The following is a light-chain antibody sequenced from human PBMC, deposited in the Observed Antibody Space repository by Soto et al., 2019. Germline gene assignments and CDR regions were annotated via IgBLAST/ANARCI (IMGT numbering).Light chain of an antibody. J-gene: IGKJ4*01. Sequence: IVMTQSPATLSVSPGERVTLSCRASQSVSNNLAWYQQKPGPAPRLLIYAASTRATGLPARFSGSGSGTQFTLTISSLQSEDFAVYYCQQYNNWPPLTFGGGTKVEIK. CDR2: AAS. CDR1: QSVSNN. CDR3: QQYNNWPPLT. V-gene: IGKV3-15*01.